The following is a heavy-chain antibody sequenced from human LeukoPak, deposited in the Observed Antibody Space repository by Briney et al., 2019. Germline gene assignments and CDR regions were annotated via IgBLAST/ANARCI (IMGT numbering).Heavy chain of an antibody. CDR2: ISCSGGST. Sequence: GGSLRLSCAASGFTFSSYAMSWVRQAPGKGLEWVSGISCSGGSTYNADSVKGRFTISRDNSENTLHLQMNTLRAEDTAVYYCAKYYFGSGSYYNANPYYFDYWGQGTLVTVSS. CDR3: AKYYFGSGSYYNANPYYFDY. CDR1: GFTFSSYA. V-gene: IGHV3-23*01. D-gene: IGHD3-10*01. J-gene: IGHJ4*02.